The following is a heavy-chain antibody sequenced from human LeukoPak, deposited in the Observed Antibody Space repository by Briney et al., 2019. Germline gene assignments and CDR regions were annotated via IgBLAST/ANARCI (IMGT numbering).Heavy chain of an antibody. V-gene: IGHV1-18*01. CDR3: ARDSPKLERHENWFDP. D-gene: IGHD1-1*01. CDR2: ISAYNGNT. J-gene: IGHJ5*02. CDR1: GCTFTSYG. Sequence: GASVKVSCKASGCTFTSYGISWVRQAPGQGLEWMGWISAYNGNTNYAQKLQGRVTMTTDTSTSTAYMELRSLRSDDTAVYYCARDSPKLERHENWFDPWGQGTLVTVSS.